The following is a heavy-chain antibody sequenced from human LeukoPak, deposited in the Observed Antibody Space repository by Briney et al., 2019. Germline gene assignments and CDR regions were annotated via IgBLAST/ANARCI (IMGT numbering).Heavy chain of an antibody. CDR1: GYTFTGYY. CDR2: INPNSGGT. Sequence: ASVKVSCKASGYTFTGYYMHWVRQAPGQGLEWMGWINPNSGGTNYAQKFQGRVTMTRDTSISTAYMELSRLRSDDTAVYYCAREGYYDILTDNWFDPWGQGTLVTVSS. J-gene: IGHJ5*02. CDR3: AREGYYDILTDNWFDP. V-gene: IGHV1-2*02. D-gene: IGHD3-9*01.